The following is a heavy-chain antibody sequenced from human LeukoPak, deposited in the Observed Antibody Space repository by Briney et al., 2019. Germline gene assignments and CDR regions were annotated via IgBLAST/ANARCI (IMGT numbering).Heavy chain of an antibody. CDR2: ISASNGNT. CDR1: GYTFTSYG. J-gene: IGHJ4*02. Sequence: ASVKVSCKASGYTFTSYGISWVRQAPGQGLEWMGWISASNGNTNHAQKLQGRVTMTTETSTSTAYMELRSLRSDDTAVYYCARRGYCSSTSCEKFDYWGQGTLVTVSS. CDR3: ARRGYCSSTSCEKFDY. D-gene: IGHD2-2*01. V-gene: IGHV1-18*04.